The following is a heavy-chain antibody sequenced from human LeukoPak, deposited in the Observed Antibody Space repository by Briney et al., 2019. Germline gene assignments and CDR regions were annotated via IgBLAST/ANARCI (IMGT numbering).Heavy chain of an antibody. CDR3: ARATFPAGNTHFDY. J-gene: IGHJ4*02. CDR2: ISAYNGNT. CDR1: GYTFSSFG. D-gene: IGHD2-2*01. Sequence: GASVKVSCKASGYTFSSFGISWVRQAPGQGLEWMGWISAYNGNTNYAQKLQGRVTMTTDTSTSTAYMELSSLRSEDTAVYYCARATFPAGNTHFDYWGQGTLVTVSS. V-gene: IGHV1-18*01.